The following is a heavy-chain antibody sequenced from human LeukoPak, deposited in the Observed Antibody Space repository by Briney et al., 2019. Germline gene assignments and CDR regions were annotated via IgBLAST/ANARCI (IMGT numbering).Heavy chain of an antibody. Sequence: ASVKVSCKVSGNTLTELAVHWVRQAPGKGLEWMGGVDPEDGQTIYAQKFQGRVTMTEDTPTDTAYMELRSLRYEDSAMYYCTTPGPGDVLTARDAFDVWGLGTLVTVSS. CDR3: TTPGPGDVLTARDAFDV. V-gene: IGHV1-24*01. J-gene: IGHJ3*01. D-gene: IGHD3-10*01. CDR1: GNTLTELA. CDR2: VDPEDGQT.